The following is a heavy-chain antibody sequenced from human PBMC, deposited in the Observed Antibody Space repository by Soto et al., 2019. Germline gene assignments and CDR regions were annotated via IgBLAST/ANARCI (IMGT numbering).Heavy chain of an antibody. J-gene: IGHJ4*02. CDR1: GFTVSSNY. CDR3: ARDLTGDYPDY. CDR2: IYSGGSA. Sequence: GGSLRLSCAASGFTVSSNYMSWVRQAPGKGLEWVSVIYSGGSAYYADSVKGRFTISRDNSKNTLYLQMNSLRAEDTAVYYCARDLTGDYPDYWGQGALVTAPQ. V-gene: IGHV3-66*01. D-gene: IGHD4-17*01.